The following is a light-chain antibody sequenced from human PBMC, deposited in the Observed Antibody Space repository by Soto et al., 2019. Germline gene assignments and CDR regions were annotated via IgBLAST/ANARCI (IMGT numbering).Light chain of an antibody. Sequence: QSVLTQPPSVSGAPGQRVTISCTGSSSNIGANYDVHWYQQLPGTAPKLLIYGNTNRPSGVPDRFSGSKSGTSASLAITGLQAEDEADYYCQSYDSSLSGSGVVFGGGTKLTV. CDR1: SSNIGANYD. J-gene: IGLJ3*02. V-gene: IGLV1-40*01. CDR3: QSYDSSLSGSGVV. CDR2: GNT.